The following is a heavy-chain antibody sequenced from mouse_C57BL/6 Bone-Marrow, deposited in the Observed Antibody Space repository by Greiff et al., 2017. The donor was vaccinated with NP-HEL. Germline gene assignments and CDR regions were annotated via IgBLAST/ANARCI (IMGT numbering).Heavy chain of an antibody. CDR2: ISNGGGST. CDR1: GFTFSDYY. CDR3: ATPYGSSYGGYFDV. J-gene: IGHJ1*03. D-gene: IGHD1-1*01. V-gene: IGHV5-12*01. Sequence: EVKLVESGGGLVQPGGSLKLSCAASGFTFSDYYMYWVRQTPEKRLEWVAYISNGGGSTYYPDTVKGRFTISRDNAKNTLYLQMSRLKSEDTAMYYCATPYGSSYGGYFDVWGTGTTVTVSS.